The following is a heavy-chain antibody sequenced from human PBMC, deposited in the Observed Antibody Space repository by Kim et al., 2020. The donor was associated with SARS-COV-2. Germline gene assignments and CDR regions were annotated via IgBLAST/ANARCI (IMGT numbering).Heavy chain of an antibody. CDR3: AREQELRYSSSWYIGENWFDP. CDR2: INAGNGNT. D-gene: IGHD6-13*01. J-gene: IGHJ5*02. V-gene: IGHV1-3*01. CDR1: GYTFTSYA. Sequence: ASVKVSCKASGYTFTSYAMHWVRQAPGQRLEWMGWINAGNGNTKYSQKFQGRVTITRDTSASTAYMELSSLRSEDTAVYYCAREQELRYSSSWYIGENWFDPWGQGTLVTVSS.